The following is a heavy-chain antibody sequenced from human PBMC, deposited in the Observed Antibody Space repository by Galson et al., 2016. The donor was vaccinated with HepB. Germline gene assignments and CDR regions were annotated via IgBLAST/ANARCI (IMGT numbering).Heavy chain of an antibody. J-gene: IGHJ5*02. Sequence: SLRLSCAASGFSFSSYSMHWVRQAPGEGLEYIATISGNAGRTYYVDSVKGRFTISRDNAKKTVDLHMSRLRPEDTGVFYCVKDRSITVPAMDAFDLWGQGTLVTVSS. D-gene: IGHD5-18*01. CDR3: VKDRSITVPAMDAFDL. CDR2: ISGNAGRT. V-gene: IGHV3-64D*08. CDR1: GFSFSSYS.